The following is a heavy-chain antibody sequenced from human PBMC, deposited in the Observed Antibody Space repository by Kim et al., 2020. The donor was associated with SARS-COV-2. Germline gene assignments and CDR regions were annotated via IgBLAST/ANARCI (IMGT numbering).Heavy chain of an antibody. Sequence: SETLSLTCAVYGGSFSGYYWSWIRQPPGKGLEWIGEIYHSGSTNYNPHLKSRVTISVDPPKNQFSLKLSSVTAADTAVSYWARGFGSVSYYLFDYWGQGTLVPVS. CDR3: ARGFGSVSYYLFDY. V-gene: IGHV4-34*01. CDR1: GGSFSGYY. CDR2: IYHSGST. D-gene: IGHD3-10*01. J-gene: IGHJ4*02.